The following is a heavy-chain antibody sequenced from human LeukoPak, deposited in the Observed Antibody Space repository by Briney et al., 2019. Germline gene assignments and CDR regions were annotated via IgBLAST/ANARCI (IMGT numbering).Heavy chain of an antibody. Sequence: SETLSLTCTVSGGSISSYYWSWIRQPPGKGLEWIGYIYYSGSTNYNPSLKSRVTISVDTSKNQFSLKLSSVTAADTAVYYCARIVTDAFDIWGQGTMVTVSS. J-gene: IGHJ3*02. CDR1: GGSISSYY. CDR3: ARIVTDAFDI. D-gene: IGHD3-16*02. V-gene: IGHV4-59*08. CDR2: IYYSGST.